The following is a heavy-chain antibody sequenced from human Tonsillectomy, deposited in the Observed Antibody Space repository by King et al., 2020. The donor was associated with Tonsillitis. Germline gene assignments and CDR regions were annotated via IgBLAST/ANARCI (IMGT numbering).Heavy chain of an antibody. J-gene: IGHJ4*02. V-gene: IGHV3-30-3*01. CDR3: AREQLILEWLHIPY. CDR2: ISYDGSNK. Sequence: VQLVESGGGVVQPGRSLRLSCAASGFTFSSYAMHWVRQAPGKGLEWVAVISYDGSNKYYADSVKGRFTISRDNSKNTLYLQMNSLRAEDTAVYYCAREQLILEWLHIPYWGQGTLVTVSS. CDR1: GFTFSSYA. D-gene: IGHD3-3*01.